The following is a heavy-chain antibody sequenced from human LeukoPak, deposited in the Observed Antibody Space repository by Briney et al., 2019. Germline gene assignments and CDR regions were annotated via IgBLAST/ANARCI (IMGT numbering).Heavy chain of an antibody. D-gene: IGHD2-21*02. CDR2: ISGSGGST. V-gene: IGHV3-23*01. Sequence: GGSLRLSCAASGFTSSSYAMSWVRQAPGKGLEWVSAISGSGGSTYYADSVKGRFTISRDNSKNTLYLQMNSLRAEDTAVYYCAKDGSNCGGDCYFPTDAFDIWGQGTMVTVSS. CDR1: GFTSSSYA. J-gene: IGHJ3*02. CDR3: AKDGSNCGGDCYFPTDAFDI.